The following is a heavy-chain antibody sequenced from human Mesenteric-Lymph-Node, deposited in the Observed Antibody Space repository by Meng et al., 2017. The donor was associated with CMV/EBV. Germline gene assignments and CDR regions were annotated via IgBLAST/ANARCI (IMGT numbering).Heavy chain of an antibody. J-gene: IGHJ4*02. CDR3: VRGNTGYGNFDY. D-gene: IGHD5-12*01. Sequence: CGTSGFTFRSHWMHWVRQAPGKGLMWVSRIYTEESSATYADSVKGRFTISRDDAKDTLYLQISSLRAEDTAVYYCVRGNTGYGNFDYWGQGALVTVSS. V-gene: IGHV3-74*01. CDR1: GFTFRSHW. CDR2: IYTEESSA.